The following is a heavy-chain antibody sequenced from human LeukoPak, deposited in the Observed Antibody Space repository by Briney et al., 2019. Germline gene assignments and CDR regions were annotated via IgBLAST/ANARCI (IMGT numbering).Heavy chain of an antibody. CDR2: IIPIFGTA. Sequence: GASVKVSCKASGYTFTSYDINWVRQAPGQGLEWMGGIIPIFGTANYAQKFQGRVTITTDESTSTAYMELSSLRSEDTAVYYCARASPYDYVWGSGRYFDYWGQGTLVTVSS. CDR3: ARASPYDYVWGSGRYFDY. D-gene: IGHD3-16*01. V-gene: IGHV1-69*05. J-gene: IGHJ4*02. CDR1: GYTFTSYD.